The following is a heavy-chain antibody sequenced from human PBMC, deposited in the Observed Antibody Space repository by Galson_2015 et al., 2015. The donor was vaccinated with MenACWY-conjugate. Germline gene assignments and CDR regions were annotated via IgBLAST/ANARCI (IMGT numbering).Heavy chain of an antibody. CDR3: ARVATWIHQYYYYMDV. J-gene: IGHJ6*03. CDR1: GFTFTGYE. V-gene: IGHV3-48*03. CDR2: ISKSGSPI. D-gene: IGHD5-18*01. Sequence: LRLSCAVSGFTFTGYEFNWVRQAPGKGLEWLSYISKSGSPIYYADSVKGRFTISRDNTKKSLFLQMNSLTAGDTAVYYCARVATWIHQYYYYMDVWGKGTTVTVSS.